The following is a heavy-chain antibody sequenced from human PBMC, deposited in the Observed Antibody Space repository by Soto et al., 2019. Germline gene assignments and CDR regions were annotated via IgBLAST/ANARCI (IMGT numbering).Heavy chain of an antibody. CDR1: GFTFSSYG. V-gene: IGHV3-30*18. D-gene: IGHD3-3*01. Sequence: GGSLRLSCAASGFTFSSYGMHRDRQAPGKGLEWVAVISYDGSNKYYADSVKGRFTISRDNSKNTLYLQMNILRAEDTAVYYCAKEAYYDFWSGYSAQGDWFDPWGQGTLVTVSS. CDR3: AKEAYYDFWSGYSAQGDWFDP. CDR2: ISYDGSNK. J-gene: IGHJ5*02.